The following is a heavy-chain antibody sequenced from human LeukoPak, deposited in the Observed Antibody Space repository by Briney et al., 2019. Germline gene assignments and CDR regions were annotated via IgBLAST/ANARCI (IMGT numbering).Heavy chain of an antibody. V-gene: IGHV3-30-3*01. D-gene: IGHD3-10*01. CDR3: ARDNVYGSGTEY. Sequence: GGSLRLSCAASGFTFSTNAMHWVRQAPGKGLEWVAVTSYDEGHKYYADSVKGRFTISRDTANNTLYLQMNSLRAEDTAVYYCARDNVYGSGTEYWGQGTLVTVSS. J-gene: IGHJ4*02. CDR2: TSYDEGHK. CDR1: GFTFSTNA.